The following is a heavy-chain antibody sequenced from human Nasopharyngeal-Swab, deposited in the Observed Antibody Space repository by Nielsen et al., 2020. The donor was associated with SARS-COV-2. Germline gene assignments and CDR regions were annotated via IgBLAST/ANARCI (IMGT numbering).Heavy chain of an antibody. Sequence: GSLRLSCAASGFTFSSYAMTWFRQAPGKGLEWVSTISGSGGSTYYADSVKGRFTISRDNSKNTLYLQMNSLRAEDTAVYYCAKAFLEWLDWFDPWGQGTLVTVSS. J-gene: IGHJ5*02. D-gene: IGHD3-3*02. V-gene: IGHV3-23*01. CDR2: ISGSGGST. CDR1: GFTFSSYA. CDR3: AKAFLEWLDWFDP.